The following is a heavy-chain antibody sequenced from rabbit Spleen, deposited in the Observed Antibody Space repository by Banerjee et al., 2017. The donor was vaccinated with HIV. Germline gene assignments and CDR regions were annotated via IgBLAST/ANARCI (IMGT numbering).Heavy chain of an antibody. CDR3: ARDTGTSFSSYGMDL. J-gene: IGHJ6*01. V-gene: IGHV1S45*01. CDR2: IAGSSSGFT. Sequence: QEQLVESGGGLVQPEGSLTLTCTASGFSFSSSDYICWVRQAPGKGLEWISCIAGSSSGFTYSATWAKGRFTISKASSTTVTLQMTTLTAVDTATYFCARDTGTSFSSYGMDLWGQGTLVTVS. CDR1: GFSFSSSDY. D-gene: IGHD7-1*01.